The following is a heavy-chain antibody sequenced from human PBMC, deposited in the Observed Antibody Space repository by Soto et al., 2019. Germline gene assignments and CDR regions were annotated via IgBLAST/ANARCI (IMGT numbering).Heavy chain of an antibody. V-gene: IGHV3-30*04. Sequence: LRLSCAASGFTFSSYAMHWVRQAPGKGLEWVAFMSYDGSHIYYADSEKGRFTISRDNSKNTLYLQMNSLRPEDTSVYYCAREGIPTAAASRYLDYWGQGTLVTVSS. CDR3: AREGIPTAAASRYLDY. D-gene: IGHD2-21*01. CDR2: MSYDGSHI. J-gene: IGHJ4*02. CDR1: GFTFSSYA.